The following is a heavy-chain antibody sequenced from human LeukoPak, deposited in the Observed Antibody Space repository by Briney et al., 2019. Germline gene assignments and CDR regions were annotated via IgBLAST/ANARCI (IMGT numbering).Heavy chain of an antibody. CDR3: ARGTNSNMPLDYYYYYMDV. V-gene: IGHV1-18*01. D-gene: IGHD4-11*01. CDR2: ISAYNGNT. Sequence: ASVKVSCKASGYTFIRYGISWVRQAPGQGLEWMGWISAYNGNTNYAQKLQGRVTMTTDTSTSTAHMELRSLRSDDTAVYYCARGTNSNMPLDYYYYYMDVWGEGTTVAVSS. J-gene: IGHJ6*03. CDR1: GYTFIRYG.